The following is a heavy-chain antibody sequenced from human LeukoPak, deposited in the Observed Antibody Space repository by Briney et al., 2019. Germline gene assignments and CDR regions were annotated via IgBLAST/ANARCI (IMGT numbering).Heavy chain of an antibody. V-gene: IGHV1-18*04. D-gene: IGHD2-2*01. J-gene: IGHJ4*02. CDR2: ISAYNGNT. Sequence: GASVKVSCKASGYTFTSYGISWVRQAPGQGLEWMGWISAYNGNTNYAQKLQGRVTMTTDTSTSTAYMELRSLRSGDTAVYYCARPRYCSSTSCLMPDYWGQGTLVTVSS. CDR3: ARPRYCSSTSCLMPDY. CDR1: GYTFTSYG.